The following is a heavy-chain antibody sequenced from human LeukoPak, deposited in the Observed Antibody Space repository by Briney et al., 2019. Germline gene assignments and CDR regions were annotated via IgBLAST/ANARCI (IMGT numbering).Heavy chain of an antibody. CDR1: GYTFSSSE. D-gene: IGHD5-12*01. V-gene: IGHV1-18*01. J-gene: IGHJ6*03. CDR2: ISPYSGRT. Sequence: ASVKVSCKASGYTFSSSELSWVRQAPGQGLEWIGWISPYSGRTTYGHKFQGRVTLTTDRPTSTAHMELRSLRSDDTAVYYCARQNHPMGYSYKYYMDVWGKGTTVTVSS. CDR3: ARQNHPMGYSYKYYMDV.